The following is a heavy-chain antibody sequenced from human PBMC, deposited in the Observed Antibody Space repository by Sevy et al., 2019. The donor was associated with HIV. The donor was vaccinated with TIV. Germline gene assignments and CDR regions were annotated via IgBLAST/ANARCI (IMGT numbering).Heavy chain of an antibody. J-gene: IGHJ4*02. Sequence: GESLKISCAASGFTFSSYWMSWVRQAPGKGLEWVANIKQDGSEKYYVDSVKGRFTISRNNAKNSLYLQMNSLRAEDTAVYYCAREGSSSWSYRVRVGGGRSYFDYWGQGTLVTVSS. D-gene: IGHD6-13*01. CDR1: GFTFSSYW. CDR2: IKQDGSEK. CDR3: AREGSSSWSYRVRVGGGRSYFDY. V-gene: IGHV3-7*01.